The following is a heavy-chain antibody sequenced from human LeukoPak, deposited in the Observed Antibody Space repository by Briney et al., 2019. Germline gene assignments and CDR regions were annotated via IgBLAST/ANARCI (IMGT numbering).Heavy chain of an antibody. Sequence: GGSLRLSCAASGFTFSSYAMSWVCQAPGKGLEWVSAISGSGGSTYYADSVKGRFTISRDNSKNTLYLQMNSLRAEDTAVYYCAKGPDTAMVTHYYYYGMDVWGQGTTVTVSS. CDR1: GFTFSSYA. CDR2: ISGSGGST. J-gene: IGHJ6*02. CDR3: AKGPDTAMVTHYYYYGMDV. D-gene: IGHD5-18*01. V-gene: IGHV3-23*01.